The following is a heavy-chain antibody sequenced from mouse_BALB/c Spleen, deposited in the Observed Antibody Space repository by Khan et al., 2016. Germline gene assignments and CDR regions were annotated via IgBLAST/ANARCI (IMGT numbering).Heavy chain of an antibody. V-gene: IGHV3-8*02. Sequence: EVQLQESGPSLVKPSQTLSLTCSVTGDSITSGYWNWIRKFPGNKLEYMGYINYSGSTYYNPSLKSRISITRDTSKNQYCLQLNSVTTEDTATYYCASCDSSGSFFDYWGQGTTLTVSS. CDR3: ASCDSSGSFFDY. CDR2: INYSGST. CDR1: GDSITSGY. D-gene: IGHD3-2*01. J-gene: IGHJ2*01.